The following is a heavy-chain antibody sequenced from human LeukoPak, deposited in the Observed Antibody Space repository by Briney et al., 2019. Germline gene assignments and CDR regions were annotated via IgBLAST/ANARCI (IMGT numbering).Heavy chain of an antibody. V-gene: IGHV4-31*02. CDR3: ARDFTKTASPDAFDF. D-gene: IGHD1-1*01. Sequence: SETLSLTCTLSGDSINRDGYHWTWIRQHPGKGLEWIGYIHYSGSTSSTPSLQSRVSISLDSSQNQFSLNLHSVTAADTPVYYCARDFTKTASPDAFDFWGQGTLVIVSS. J-gene: IGHJ3*01. CDR2: IHYSGST. CDR1: GDSINRDGYH.